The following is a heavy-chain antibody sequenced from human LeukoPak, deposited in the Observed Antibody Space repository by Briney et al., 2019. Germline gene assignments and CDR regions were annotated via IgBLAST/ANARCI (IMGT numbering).Heavy chain of an antibody. D-gene: IGHD3-9*01. CDR1: GFTFSSYS. CDR2: ISSSSSYI. V-gene: IGHV3-21*01. J-gene: IGHJ4*02. Sequence: PGGSLRLCCAASGFTFSSYSMKWVRQAPGKGLEWVSSISSSSSYIYYADSVKGRFTISRDNAKNSLYLQMNSLRAEDTAVYYCASELRYFDWLSTPYFDYWGQGTLVTVSS. CDR3: ASELRYFDWLSTPYFDY.